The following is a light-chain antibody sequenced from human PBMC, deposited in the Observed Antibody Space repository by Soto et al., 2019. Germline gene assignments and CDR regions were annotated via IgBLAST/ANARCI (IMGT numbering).Light chain of an antibody. V-gene: IGKV1-5*03. Sequence: IQMPQSPSTLSASVGDRVSITCRASQSIFSWLAWYQQKPGKAPKLLIYKASSLEGGVPSRYSGSGSGTEFTLTISGLQPDDLATYYCQQYNSFPYSFGQGTKLESK. J-gene: IGKJ2*03. CDR3: QQYNSFPYS. CDR1: QSIFSW. CDR2: KAS.